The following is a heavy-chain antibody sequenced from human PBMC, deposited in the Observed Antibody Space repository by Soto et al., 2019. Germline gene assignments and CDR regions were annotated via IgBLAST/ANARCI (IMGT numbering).Heavy chain of an antibody. CDR1: GYTFTSYG. CDR3: ARDGDFWSGAKYYYYMDV. CDR2: ISAYNGNT. V-gene: IGHV1-18*01. Sequence: ASLKVSCKASGYTFTSYGISWVRQAPGQGLEWMGWISAYNGNTNYAQKLQGRVTMTTDTSTSTAYMELRSLRSDDTAVYYCARDGDFWSGAKYYYYMDVWGKGTTVTVSS. J-gene: IGHJ6*03. D-gene: IGHD3-3*01.